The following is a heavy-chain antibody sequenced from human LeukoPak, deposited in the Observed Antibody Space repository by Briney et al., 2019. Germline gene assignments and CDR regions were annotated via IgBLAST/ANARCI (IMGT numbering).Heavy chain of an antibody. D-gene: IGHD1-26*01. V-gene: IGHV5-51*01. J-gene: IGHJ4*02. CDR3: ARRRDLYSGSYYPFDY. CDR2: IYPADSDT. Sequence: GESLKISCKGSGYSFTTYWIGWVRQMPGKGLEWMGIIYPADSDTTYSPSFQGQVTISADKSISTAYLQWSSLKASDTAMYYCARRRDLYSGSYYPFDYWGQGTLVTVSS. CDR1: GYSFTTYW.